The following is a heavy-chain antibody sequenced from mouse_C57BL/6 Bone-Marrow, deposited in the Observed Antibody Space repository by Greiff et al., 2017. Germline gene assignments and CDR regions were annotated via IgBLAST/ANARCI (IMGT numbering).Heavy chain of an antibody. CDR3: ARWLLRGYFDY. Sequence: QVQLQQPGAELVRPGTSVKLSCKASGYTFTSYWMHWVKQRPGQGLEWIGVIDPSDSYTNYNQKFKGKATLTVDTSSSTAYMQLSSLTSEDSAVYYCARWLLRGYFDYWDRGTTPTVSS. J-gene: IGHJ2*01. D-gene: IGHD2-3*01. V-gene: IGHV1-59*01. CDR1: GYTFTSYW. CDR2: IDPSDSYT.